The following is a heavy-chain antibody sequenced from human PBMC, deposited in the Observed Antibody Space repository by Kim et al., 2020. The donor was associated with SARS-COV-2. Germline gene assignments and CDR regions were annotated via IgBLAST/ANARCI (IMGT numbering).Heavy chain of an antibody. CDR1: GGSISSYY. V-gene: IGHV4-59*13. CDR2: IYYSGST. D-gene: IGHD6-13*01. CDR3: ARVQQLQWFEDY. J-gene: IGHJ4*02. Sequence: SETLSLTCTVSGGSISSYYWSWIRQPPGKGLEWIGYIYYSGSTNYNPSLKSRVTISVDTSKNQFSLKLSSVTAADTAVYYCARVQQLQWFEDYWGQGTLVTVSS.